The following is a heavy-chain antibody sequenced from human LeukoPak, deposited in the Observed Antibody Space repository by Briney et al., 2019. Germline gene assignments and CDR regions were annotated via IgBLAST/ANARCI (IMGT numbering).Heavy chain of an antibody. V-gene: IGHV1-2*02. CDR3: ARTTPFDY. D-gene: IGHD1-1*01. CDR2: IKTNNGDT. CDR1: AYTFTVYY. Sequence: GASVTVSFTSSAYTFTVYYLHWVRPPPGQGLEWVGWIKTNNGDTNYAQKFQGRVTMTRDTSISRGYMELSRLRSDDTAVYYCARTTPFDYCGEGALFTVSS. J-gene: IGHJ4*02.